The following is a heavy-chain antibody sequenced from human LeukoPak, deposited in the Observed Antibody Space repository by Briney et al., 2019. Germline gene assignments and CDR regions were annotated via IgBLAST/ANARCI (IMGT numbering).Heavy chain of an antibody. D-gene: IGHD2-15*01. J-gene: IGHJ6*03. CDR2: IHYSGST. Sequence: PSETLSLTCTVSGGSISSSSYYWAWIRQPPGKGLEWIGSIHYSGSTYYNPSLQSRVTISIDTSKNQFSLKLRFVTAADTAVYYCAGVRCSGGSCPYYYYYYYMDVWGKGTTVTVSS. CDR1: GGSISSSSYY. V-gene: IGHV4-39*07. CDR3: AGVRCSGGSCPYYYYYYYMDV.